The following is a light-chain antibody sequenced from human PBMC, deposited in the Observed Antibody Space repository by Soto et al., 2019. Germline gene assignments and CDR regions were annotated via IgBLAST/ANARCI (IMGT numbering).Light chain of an antibody. CDR3: SSYAGSNNYV. Sequence: QSALTQPPSASGSPGQSVTISCTGTSSDVGGYNYVSWYQQHPGKAPKLMIYEVSKRPSGVPDRFSGSKSGNTASLTVSGLQAEYEADYYSSSYAGSNNYVFGTGTKLTVL. CDR2: EVS. V-gene: IGLV2-8*01. CDR1: SSDVGGYNY. J-gene: IGLJ1*01.